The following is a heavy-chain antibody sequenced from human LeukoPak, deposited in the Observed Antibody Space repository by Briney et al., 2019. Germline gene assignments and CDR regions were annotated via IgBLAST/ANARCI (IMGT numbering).Heavy chain of an antibody. Sequence: SQTLSLTCAISGDSVSTNSVAWNWIRQSPSRGLEWLGRTYYRSKWNNDYAVSVKSRITINPDTSKNQFSLQLNSVTPDDTALYYCARGRYSGFDLWGQGTMVTVPS. V-gene: IGHV6-1*01. D-gene: IGHD2-15*01. CDR1: GDSVSTNSVA. CDR3: ARGRYSGFDL. J-gene: IGHJ3*01. CDR2: TYYRSKWNN.